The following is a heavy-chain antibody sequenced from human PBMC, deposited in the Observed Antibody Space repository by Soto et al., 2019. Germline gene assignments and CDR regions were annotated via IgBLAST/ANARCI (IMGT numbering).Heavy chain of an antibody. J-gene: IGHJ6*02. CDR1: GFTFNTYA. V-gene: IGHV3-23*01. CDR2: ISESGDGT. CDR3: AKNGDFWSWGMDV. D-gene: IGHD3-3*01. Sequence: GGGLSLSCAASGFTFNTYAMTLVRHAPGKGLEWVSLISESGDGTYYTHSVQGRFTISRDNSQRTLNLQMNSLRAEDTAVYYCAKNGDFWSWGMDVWGQGTTVTVSS.